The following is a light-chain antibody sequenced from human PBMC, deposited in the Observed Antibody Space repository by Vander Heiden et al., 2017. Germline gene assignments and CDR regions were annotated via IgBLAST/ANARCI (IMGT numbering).Light chain of an antibody. J-gene: IGLJ1*01. CDR3: AAWDAGLNGYV. Sequence: QSVLTQPPSVSGTPGQRVSISCSGSRSNIGAYAVNWSQQLPGTAPKLLIHGDNQRPSGVPDRFSGSKSGTSASLAISGLQSEDEADYYCAAWDAGLNGYVFGTGTKVTVL. V-gene: IGLV1-44*01. CDR2: GDN. CDR1: RSNIGAYA.